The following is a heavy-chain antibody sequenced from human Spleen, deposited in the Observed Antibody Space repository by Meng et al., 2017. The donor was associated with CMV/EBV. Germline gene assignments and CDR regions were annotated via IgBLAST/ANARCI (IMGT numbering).Heavy chain of an antibody. CDR2: IWYDGSNE. Sequence: GGSLRLSCAASGAASGFPFSNSAMHWVRQAPGKGLQWVALIWYDGSNEYYADSVKGRFTISRDNAENTLYLQMNSLKAEDTAVYYCARDRDSNDYYYYYGMDVWGQGTTVTVS. V-gene: IGHV3-33*01. CDR1: GFPFSNSA. CDR3: ARDRDSNDYYYYYGMDV. D-gene: IGHD4-11*01. J-gene: IGHJ6*02.